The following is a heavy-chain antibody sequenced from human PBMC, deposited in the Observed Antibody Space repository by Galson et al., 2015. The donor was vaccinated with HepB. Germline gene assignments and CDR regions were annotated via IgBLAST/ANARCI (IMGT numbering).Heavy chain of an antibody. D-gene: IGHD1-26*01. CDR3: ARAGTLSYAFDY. CDR2: IWYDGSNK. J-gene: IGHJ4*02. V-gene: IGHV3-33*01. Sequence: SLRLSCAASGFTFSSYGMHWVRQAPGKGLEWVAVIWYDGSNKYYADSVKGRFTISRDNSKNTLYLQMNSLRAEDTAVYYCARAGTLSYAFDYWGQGTLVTVSS. CDR1: GFTFSSYG.